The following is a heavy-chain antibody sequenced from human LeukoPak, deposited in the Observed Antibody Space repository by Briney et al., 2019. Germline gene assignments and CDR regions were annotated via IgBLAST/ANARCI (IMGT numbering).Heavy chain of an antibody. D-gene: IGHD6-6*01. CDR3: ARHSVAARRLEYFQH. CDR1: GGSISSYY. CDR2: IYYSGST. Sequence: PSETLSLTCIVSGGSISSYYWSWIRQPPGKGLEWIGYIYYSGSTNYNPSLKSRVTISVDTSKNQFSLKLSSVTAADTAVYYCARHSVAARRLEYFQHWGQGTLVTVSS. J-gene: IGHJ1*01. V-gene: IGHV4-59*08.